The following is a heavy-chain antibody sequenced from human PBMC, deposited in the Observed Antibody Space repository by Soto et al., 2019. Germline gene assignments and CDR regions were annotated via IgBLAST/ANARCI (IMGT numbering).Heavy chain of an antibody. CDR2: INSDGRST. J-gene: IGHJ6*02. Sequence: EVQLVESGGGLVQPGGSLRLSCAASGFTFSSYWMHWVRQVPGKGLVWVSRINSDGRSTSYADSVKGRFTISRDNAKNPVYLHMNSLRAEDTAVYYCAREEGAAFYYDGMDVWGQGTTVTVSS. V-gene: IGHV3-74*01. CDR1: GFTFSSYW. CDR3: AREEGAAFYYDGMDV.